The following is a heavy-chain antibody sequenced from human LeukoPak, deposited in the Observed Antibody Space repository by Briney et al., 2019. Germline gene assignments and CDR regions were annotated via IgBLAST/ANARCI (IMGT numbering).Heavy chain of an antibody. CDR3: ARDRRNYDSSGYYYAY. CDR1: GFTFSSYG. CDR2: IWYDGSNK. J-gene: IGHJ4*02. D-gene: IGHD3-22*01. Sequence: PGRSLRLSCAASGFTFSSYGMHWVRQAPGKGLKWVAVIWYDGSNKYYADSVKGRFTISRDNSKNTLYLQMNSLRAEDTAVYYCARDRRNYDSSGYYYAYWGQGTLVTISS. V-gene: IGHV3-33*01.